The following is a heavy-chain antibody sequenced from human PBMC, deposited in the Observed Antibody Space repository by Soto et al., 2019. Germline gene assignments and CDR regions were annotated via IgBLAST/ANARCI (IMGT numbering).Heavy chain of an antibody. D-gene: IGHD5-12*01. CDR1: GFTFSDYY. CDR3: AARRDGYNPLGY. V-gene: IGHV3-11*06. J-gene: IGHJ4*02. CDR2: ISSSSSYT. Sequence: QVQLVESGGGLVKPGGSLRLSCAASGFTFSDYYMSWIRQAPGKGLEWVSYISSSSSYTNYADSVKGRFTISRYNAKNSLYLQMNSLRAEDTAVYYCAARRDGYNPLGYWGQGTLVTVSS.